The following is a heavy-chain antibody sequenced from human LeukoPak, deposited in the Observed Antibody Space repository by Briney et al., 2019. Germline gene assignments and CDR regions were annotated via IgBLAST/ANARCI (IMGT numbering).Heavy chain of an antibody. Sequence: GGSLRLSCAASGFTFSSYWMSWVRQAPGKGLEWVANIKQDGSEKYYVGSVKGRFTISRDNAKNSLYLQMNSLRAEDTAVYYCARDGSGSYFRVYMDVWGKGTTVTISS. D-gene: IGHD3-10*01. J-gene: IGHJ6*03. CDR1: GFTFSSYW. CDR2: IKQDGSEK. V-gene: IGHV3-7*03. CDR3: ARDGSGSYFRVYMDV.